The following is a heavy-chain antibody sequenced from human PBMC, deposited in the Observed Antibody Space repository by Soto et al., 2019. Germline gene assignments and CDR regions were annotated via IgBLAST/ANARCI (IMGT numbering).Heavy chain of an antibody. J-gene: IGHJ4*02. Sequence: PGGFLRLSCAASGFTFSSYSMNWVRQAPGKGLEWVSSISSSSSYIYYADSVKGRFTISRDNAKNSLYLQMNSLRAEDTAVYYCARDGISLQQWLFDYWGQGTLVTVSS. CDR3: ARDGISLQQWLFDY. D-gene: IGHD6-19*01. CDR2: ISSSSSYI. CDR1: GFTFSSYS. V-gene: IGHV3-21*01.